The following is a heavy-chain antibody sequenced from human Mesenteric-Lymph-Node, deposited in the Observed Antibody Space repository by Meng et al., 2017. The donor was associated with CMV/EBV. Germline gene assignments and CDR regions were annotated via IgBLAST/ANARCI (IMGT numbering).Heavy chain of an antibody. CDR1: GVSVTSGAYH. V-gene: IGHV4-61*08. Sequence: QGHSHESGPGLVQPSETLSLTCIVSGVSVTSGAYHWSWIRQSPGKGLEWIGYIYGTGITIYNPSLKSRVTILLETSKNQFSLKLNSVTTADTAVYYCAKSRSSTPGIVDDWGQGTLVTVSS. D-gene: IGHD2/OR15-2a*01. J-gene: IGHJ4*02. CDR2: IYGTGIT. CDR3: AKSRSSTPGIVDD.